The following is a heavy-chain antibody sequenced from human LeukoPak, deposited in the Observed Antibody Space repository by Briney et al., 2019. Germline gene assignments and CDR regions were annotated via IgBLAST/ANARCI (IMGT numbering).Heavy chain of an antibody. CDR2: INAGNGNT. CDR1: GYTFTSYA. CDR3: ARSRPAGATNIVVVPAAMWAFDY. Sequence: ASVKVSCKASGYTFTSYAMHWVRQAPGQRLEWMGWINAGNGNTKYSQKFQGRVTITRDTSANTAYMELGSLRSEDTAVYYCARSRPAGATNIVVVPAAMWAFDYWGQGTLVTVSS. D-gene: IGHD2-2*01. V-gene: IGHV1-3*01. J-gene: IGHJ4*02.